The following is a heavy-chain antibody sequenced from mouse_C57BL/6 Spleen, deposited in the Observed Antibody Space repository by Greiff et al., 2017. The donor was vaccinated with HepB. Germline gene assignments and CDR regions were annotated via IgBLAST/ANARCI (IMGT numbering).Heavy chain of an antibody. CDR3: TRWTTVEYY. Sequence: QVQLQQSGAELVRPGASVTLSCKASGYTFTDYEMHWVKQTPVHGLEWIGAIDPETGGTAYNQKFKGKARLTADKSSSTAYMELRSLTSEDSAVYYCTRWTTVEYYWGQGTTLTVSS. D-gene: IGHD1-1*01. CDR1: GYTFTDYE. V-gene: IGHV1-15*01. J-gene: IGHJ2*01. CDR2: IDPETGGT.